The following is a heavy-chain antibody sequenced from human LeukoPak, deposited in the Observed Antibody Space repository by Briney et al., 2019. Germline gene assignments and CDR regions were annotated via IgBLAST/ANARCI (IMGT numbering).Heavy chain of an antibody. V-gene: IGHV1-2*02. Sequence: ASVKVSCKASGYTFTGYYMRWVRQAPGQGLEWMGWINPNSGGTNYAQKFQGRVTMTRDTSLSTAYMELSRLRSDDTAVYYCARLGSRIAAAGPRDYWGQGTLVTVSS. CDR1: GYTFTGYY. CDR3: ARLGSRIAAAGPRDY. J-gene: IGHJ4*02. D-gene: IGHD6-13*01. CDR2: INPNSGGT.